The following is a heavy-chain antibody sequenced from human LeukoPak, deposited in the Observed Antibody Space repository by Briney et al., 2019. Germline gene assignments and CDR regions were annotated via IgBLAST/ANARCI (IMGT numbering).Heavy chain of an antibody. CDR1: GGSISSHY. J-gene: IGHJ4*02. Sequence: SETLSLTCTVSGGSISSHYWSWIRQPPGKGLEWIGYIYYSGSTKYNPSLKSRVTISVDTSKNQFSLKLSSVTAADTAVYYCARSIGVVTNFDYWGQGTLVTVSS. CDR2: IYYSGST. D-gene: IGHD3-3*01. CDR3: ARSIGVVTNFDY. V-gene: IGHV4-59*11.